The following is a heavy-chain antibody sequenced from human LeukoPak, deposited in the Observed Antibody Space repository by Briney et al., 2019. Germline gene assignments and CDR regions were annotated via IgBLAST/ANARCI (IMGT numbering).Heavy chain of an antibody. CDR2: ISAYNGDT. CDR3: AREADYGDYVFDP. J-gene: IGHJ5*02. D-gene: IGHD4-17*01. V-gene: IGHV1-18*01. CDR1: GYIFTSYG. Sequence: ASVKVSCKASGYIFTSYGINWVRQAPGQGLEWMGWISAYNGDTKYVQKFQDRVTMTTDTSTNTAYMELRSLRSDDTAVYYCAREADYGDYVFDPWGQGTLVTVSS.